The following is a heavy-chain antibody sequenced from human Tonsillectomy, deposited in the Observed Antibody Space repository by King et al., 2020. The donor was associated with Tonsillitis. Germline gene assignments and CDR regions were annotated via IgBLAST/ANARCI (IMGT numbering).Heavy chain of an antibody. J-gene: IGHJ4*02. CDR3: AQLVYYHSSADY. D-gene: IGHD3-22*01. Sequence: TLKESGPVLVKPTETLTLTCTVSGFSLTNSRMGVSWIRQPPGKALEWLAHIFSNDEKFYSTSLKRRLTISKDTSRRQVVLTMTNLDPVDTATYYCAQLVYYHSSADYWGQGTLVTVSS. V-gene: IGHV2-26*01. CDR2: IFSNDEK. CDR1: GFSLTNSRMG.